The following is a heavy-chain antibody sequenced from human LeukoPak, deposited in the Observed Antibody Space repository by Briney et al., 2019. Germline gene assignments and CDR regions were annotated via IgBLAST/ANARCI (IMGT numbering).Heavy chain of an antibody. V-gene: IGHV4-30-4*01. J-gene: IGHJ3*02. D-gene: IGHD1-1*01. Sequence: SETLSLTCTVSGGSISSGDYYWSWIRQPPGTGLEWIGYIYYSGSTYYNPSLKSRVTISVDTSKNQFSLKLSSVTAADTAVYYCARAQRPPDLSRAFDIWGQGTMVTVSS. CDR2: IYYSGST. CDR1: GGSISSGDYY. CDR3: ARAQRPPDLSRAFDI.